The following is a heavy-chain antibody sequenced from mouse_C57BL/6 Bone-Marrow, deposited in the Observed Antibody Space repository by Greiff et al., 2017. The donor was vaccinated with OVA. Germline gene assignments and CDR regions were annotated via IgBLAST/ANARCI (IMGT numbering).Heavy chain of an antibody. D-gene: IGHD1-1*01. CDR1: GFNIKDDY. Sequence: VKLQESGAELVRPGASVKLSCTASGFNIKDDYMHWVKQRPGKGLEWIGQIYPGDGDTNYNGKFKGKATLTADKSSSTAYMQLSSLTSEDSAVYFCASDGSSPFDYGGQGTTLTVSS. J-gene: IGHJ2*01. CDR2: IYPGDGDT. CDR3: ASDGSSPFDY. V-gene: IGHV1-80*01.